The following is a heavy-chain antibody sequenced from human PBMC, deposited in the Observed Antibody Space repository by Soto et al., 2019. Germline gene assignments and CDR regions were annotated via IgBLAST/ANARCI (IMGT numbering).Heavy chain of an antibody. CDR3: AKDWGYCSGGSCYVFDY. D-gene: IGHD2-15*01. CDR1: GFTFSNYA. CDR2: ISCNSGST. J-gene: IGHJ4*02. Sequence: PGGSLRLSCAASGFTFSNYAMSWVRQAPGKGLEWVSTISCNSGSTYYADSVKGRFTISRDNAKNSLYLQMNSLRAEDTALYYCAKDWGYCSGGSCYVFDYWGQGTLVTVSS. V-gene: IGHV3-23*01.